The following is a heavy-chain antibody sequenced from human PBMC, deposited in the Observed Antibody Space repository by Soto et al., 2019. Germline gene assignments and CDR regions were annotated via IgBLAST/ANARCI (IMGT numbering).Heavy chain of an antibody. J-gene: IGHJ4*02. Sequence: PSETLSLTCTVSGDSISAYSWSWVRQPPGKGLGWIGNIHYNGNTKYNPSLKSRVSMSVDTSKNQFSLRLISVTAADTAKYFCAREGNLGRWLQPLDFWGQGTLVTVSS. V-gene: IGHV4-59*01. D-gene: IGHD5-12*01. CDR2: IHYNGNT. CDR3: AREGNLGRWLQPLDF. CDR1: GDSISAYS.